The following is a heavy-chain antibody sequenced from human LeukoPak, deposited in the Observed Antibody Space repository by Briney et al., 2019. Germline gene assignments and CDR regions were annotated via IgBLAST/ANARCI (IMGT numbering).Heavy chain of an antibody. Sequence: GGSLRLSCAASGFTFSPYWMSWVRQAPGEGLEWVANIKHDGREKKDGSETKFVDSVKGRFTISRANAKKSLSLQRNSLRAKDTAVYYCARSGRGVDSFYFYMDVWGKGTTVTVSS. CDR2: IKHDGREKKDGSET. CDR1: GFTFSPYW. CDR3: ARSGRGVDSFYFYMDV. V-gene: IGHV3-7*01. D-gene: IGHD3-10*01. J-gene: IGHJ6*03.